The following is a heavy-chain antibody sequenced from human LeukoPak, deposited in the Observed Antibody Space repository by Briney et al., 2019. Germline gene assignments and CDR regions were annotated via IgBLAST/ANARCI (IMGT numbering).Heavy chain of an antibody. Sequence: GASVKVSCKASGGTFNSYAINWVRQAPGQGLECMGGSIPMFGTTNFAPEFQGRVTITADEFTSTAYMELTSLKSEDTAVYYCARGTTVTTAVLVPNDAFDIWGQGTMVTVSS. V-gene: IGHV1-69*13. D-gene: IGHD4-17*01. CDR3: ARGTTVTTAVLVPNDAFDI. J-gene: IGHJ3*02. CDR1: GGTFNSYA. CDR2: SIPMFGTT.